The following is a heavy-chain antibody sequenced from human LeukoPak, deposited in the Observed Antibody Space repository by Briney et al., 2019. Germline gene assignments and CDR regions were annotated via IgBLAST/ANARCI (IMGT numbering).Heavy chain of an antibody. Sequence: GGSLRLACAASGFSFSSYEMNWVRQAPGKGLEWVSYISSSGSTIYYADSVRGRFTISRDNAKNLLYLQMNSLRVEDTAIYYCARDAGGRTQREGWFDPWGQGTLVTVSS. J-gene: IGHJ5*02. CDR1: GFSFSSYE. D-gene: IGHD1-1*01. CDR2: ISSSGSTI. V-gene: IGHV3-48*03. CDR3: ARDAGGRTQREGWFDP.